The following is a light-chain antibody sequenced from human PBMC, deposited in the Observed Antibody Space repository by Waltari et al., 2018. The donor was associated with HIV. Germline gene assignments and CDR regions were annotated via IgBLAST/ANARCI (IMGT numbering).Light chain of an antibody. CDR2: RTN. CDR1: NSNIGGKD. J-gene: IGLJ1*01. Sequence: QSVLTQPPSASGTPGQRVTISCSGSNSNIGGKDVYWFQHLPGTAPKLLIYRTNRRRSGVPDRFSGANSGTSASLAISGLRSDDEADYYCAAWDDTLSSYVFGTGTTVTV. CDR3: AAWDDTLSSYV. V-gene: IGLV1-47*01.